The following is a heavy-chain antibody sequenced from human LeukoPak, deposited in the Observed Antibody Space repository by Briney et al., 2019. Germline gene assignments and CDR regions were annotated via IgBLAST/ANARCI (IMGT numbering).Heavy chain of an antibody. CDR1: GASITDAY. Sequence: SETLSLTCNVSGASITDAYWSWLRQPAGKGLEWIGRIYTSGSTNYNPSLKSRVTMSVDTSKNQFSLKLSSVTAADTAVYYCAREKGPYSGSYYFDYWGQGTLVTVSS. CDR3: AREKGPYSGSYYFDY. D-gene: IGHD1-26*01. J-gene: IGHJ4*02. V-gene: IGHV4-4*07. CDR2: IYTSGST.